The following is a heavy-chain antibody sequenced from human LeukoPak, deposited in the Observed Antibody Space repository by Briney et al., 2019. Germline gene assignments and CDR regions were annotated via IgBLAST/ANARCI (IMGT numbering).Heavy chain of an antibody. V-gene: IGHV4-31*03. D-gene: IGHD4-17*01. CDR3: ARDGDYGDDY. CDR1: GGSISSGGYY. J-gene: IGHJ4*02. CDR2: IHYSGST. Sequence: SQTLSLTCTVSGGSISSGGYYWSWIRQHPGKGLEWIGYIHYSGSTYYNPSLKSRVTISVDTSKNQFSLKLSSVTAADTAVYYCARDGDYGDDYWGQGTLVTVSS.